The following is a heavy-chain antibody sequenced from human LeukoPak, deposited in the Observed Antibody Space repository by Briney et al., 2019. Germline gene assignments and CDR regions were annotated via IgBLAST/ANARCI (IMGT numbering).Heavy chain of an antibody. CDR3: ARDLTMVRDYYYYYMDV. V-gene: IGHV1-18*01. Sequence: ASVKVSCKASGYTFTSYGISWVRQAPGQGLEWMGLINPTGGSTDYAQKLQGRVTMTTDTSTSTAYMELRSLRSDDTAVYYCARDLTMVRDYYYYYMDVWGKGTTVTISS. CDR2: INPTGGST. CDR1: GYTFTSYG. D-gene: IGHD3-10*01. J-gene: IGHJ6*03.